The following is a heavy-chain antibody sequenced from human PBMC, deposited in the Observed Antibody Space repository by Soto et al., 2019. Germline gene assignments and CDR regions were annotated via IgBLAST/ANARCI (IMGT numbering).Heavy chain of an antibody. Sequence: GSLRLCCAASGFTFITENMDWVRQAPGKGLEWVSYISDSSSTIHYADSVKGRFTISRDNAKNSLYLQMNSLRAEDTAVYYCARDDYPYYDDSSGYHFDYWGQGALVTVSS. CDR2: ISDSSSTI. D-gene: IGHD3-22*01. CDR1: GFTFITEN. CDR3: ARDDYPYYDDSSGYHFDY. J-gene: IGHJ4*02. V-gene: IGHV3-48*01.